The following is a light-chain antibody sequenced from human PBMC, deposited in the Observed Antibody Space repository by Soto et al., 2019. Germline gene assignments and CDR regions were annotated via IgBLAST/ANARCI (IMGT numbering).Light chain of an antibody. CDR3: SSYTSSSSYV. V-gene: IGLV2-14*01. CDR2: DVG. Sequence: QSALTQPASVSGSPGQSITISCTGASSDVGGYNYVSWYQQHPGKAPKLMIYDVGNRPSGVSNRFSGSKSGNTASLTISGLQAEDEADYYCSSYTSSSSYVFGTGTKHTVL. J-gene: IGLJ1*01. CDR1: SSDVGGYNY.